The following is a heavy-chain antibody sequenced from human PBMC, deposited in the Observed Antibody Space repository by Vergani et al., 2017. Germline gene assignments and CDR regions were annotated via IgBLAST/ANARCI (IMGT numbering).Heavy chain of an antibody. CDR3: ARHSAYSDTRGYQCIHH. D-gene: IGHD3-22*01. V-gene: IGHV5-51*01. J-gene: IGHJ1*01. CDR1: RYSFTSYW. CDR2: IYPGDSDT. Sequence: EVQLVQSGAEVKKPGESLKIFCKGSRYSFTSYWIGWVRQMPGKGLEWMGLIYPGDSDTRYSPSFQGQVTISVDKSINTAYLQWSRLKASDTAMYYCARHSAYSDTRGYQCIHHWGQGTLVIVSS.